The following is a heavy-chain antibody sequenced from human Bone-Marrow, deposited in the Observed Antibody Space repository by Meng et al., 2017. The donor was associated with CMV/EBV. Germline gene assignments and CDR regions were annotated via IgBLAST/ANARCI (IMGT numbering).Heavy chain of an antibody. V-gene: IGHV3-48*03. CDR1: GYTFSSYE. CDR2: ISSSGSTI. D-gene: IGHD2-2*02. CDR3: ARAGCSSTSCHIDY. Sequence: SCKASGYTFSSYEMNWVRQAPGKGLEWVSYISSSGSTIYYADSVKGRFTISRDNAKNTLYLQMNSLRAEDTAVYYCARAGCSSTSCHIDYWGQGTLVTVSS. J-gene: IGHJ4*02.